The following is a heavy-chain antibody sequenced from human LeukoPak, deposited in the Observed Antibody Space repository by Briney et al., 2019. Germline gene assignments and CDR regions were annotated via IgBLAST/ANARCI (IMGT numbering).Heavy chain of an antibody. D-gene: IGHD3-10*01. CDR1: GYTFTGYY. J-gene: IGHJ3*02. CDR2: INPNSGGT. CDR3: ARVSPLLSLIEAFDI. Sequence: GESLKISCKGSGYTFTGYYMHWVRQAPGQGLEWMGWINPNSGGTNYAQKFQGRVTMTRDTSISTAYMELSRLRSDDAAVYYCARVSPLLSLIEAFDIWGQGTMVTVSS. V-gene: IGHV1-2*02.